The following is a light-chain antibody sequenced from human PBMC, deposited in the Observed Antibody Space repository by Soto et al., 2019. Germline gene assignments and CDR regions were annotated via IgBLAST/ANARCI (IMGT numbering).Light chain of an antibody. CDR3: QQYGSSLSWT. CDR2: GAS. CDR1: QSVSSYS. V-gene: IGKV3-20*01. J-gene: IGKJ1*01. Sequence: DIVLTQSPLSLPVTPGEPASISCRASQSVSSYSLAWYQKKPGQAPRLLIYGASSRAAGIPDRFSGSGSGTDFTLTISRLEPEDFAVYYCQQYGSSLSWTFGQGTKVEIQ.